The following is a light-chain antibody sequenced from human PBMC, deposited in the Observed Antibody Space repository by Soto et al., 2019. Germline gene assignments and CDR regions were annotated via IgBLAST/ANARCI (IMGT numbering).Light chain of an antibody. CDR3: SSYTSSSTPYYV. CDR1: SSDVGGYNY. V-gene: IGLV2-14*01. Sequence: QSVLTQPASVSGSPGQSITISCTGTSSDVGGYNYVSWYQQHPGKAPKLMIYEVSNRPSGVSNRFSGSKSGTTASLTISGLQAEDEDDYDCSSYTSSSTPYYVFGSGTKVTVL. J-gene: IGLJ1*01. CDR2: EVS.